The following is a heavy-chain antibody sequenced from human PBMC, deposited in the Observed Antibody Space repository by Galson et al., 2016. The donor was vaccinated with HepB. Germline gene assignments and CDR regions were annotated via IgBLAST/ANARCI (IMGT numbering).Heavy chain of an antibody. D-gene: IGHD1-26*01. CDR2: IYSSGST. V-gene: IGHV4-31*03. CDR3: VKVGGAGYFDP. Sequence: TLSLTCTVSGGSISSGGYYWSWIRQLPGKGLEWIGYIYSSGSTYYNPSLKSRVTISVDTSKNQFSLKLNSVTAADTAVYYCVKVGGAGYFDPWGQGTLVTVSS. CDR1: GGSISSGGYY. J-gene: IGHJ5*02.